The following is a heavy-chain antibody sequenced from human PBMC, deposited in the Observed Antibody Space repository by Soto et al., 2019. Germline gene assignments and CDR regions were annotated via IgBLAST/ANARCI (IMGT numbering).Heavy chain of an antibody. CDR3: ARDYVGAYCSSTSCYSAYYYGMDV. CDR2: ISSSSSTI. D-gene: IGHD2-2*01. Sequence: EVQLVESGGGLVQPGGSLRLSCAASGFTFSSYSMNWVRQAPGKGLEWVSYISSSSSTIYYADSVKGRFTISRDNAKKSLYLKMSSLRAEDTAVYYCARDYVGAYCSSTSCYSAYYYGMDVWGQGTTVTVSS. J-gene: IGHJ6*02. CDR1: GFTFSSYS. V-gene: IGHV3-48*01.